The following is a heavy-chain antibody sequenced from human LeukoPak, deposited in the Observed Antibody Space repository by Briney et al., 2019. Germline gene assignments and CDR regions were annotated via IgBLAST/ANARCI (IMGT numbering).Heavy chain of an antibody. V-gene: IGHV3-23*01. CDR1: GFTFSDYY. CDR2: ISGSGGST. CDR3: AKGSNIVERRAYFDH. Sequence: QSGGSLRLSCAASGFTFSDYYMNWVRQAPGKGLEWVSAISGSGGSTYYADSVKGRFTISRDNSKNTLYLQMNSLRAEDTAVYYCAKGSNIVERRAYFDHWGQGTLVTVSS. D-gene: IGHD1-1*01. J-gene: IGHJ4*02.